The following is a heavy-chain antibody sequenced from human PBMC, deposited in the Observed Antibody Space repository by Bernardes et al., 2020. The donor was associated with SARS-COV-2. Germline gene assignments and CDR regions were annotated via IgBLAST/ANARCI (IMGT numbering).Heavy chain of an antibody. CDR1: GFTFSDYG. J-gene: IGHJ6*02. V-gene: IGHV3-33*01. D-gene: IGHD3-10*01. CDR3: ARDRTLLPYYGMDV. Sequence: GGSLRLSCAASGFTFSDYGMHWVRQAPGKGLEWVAVIWYDGTNKYYGDSVKGRFTISRDNSKKTVYLQMNSLRAEDTAVYFCARDRTLLPYYGMDVWGQGTAVTVSS. CDR2: IWYDGTNK.